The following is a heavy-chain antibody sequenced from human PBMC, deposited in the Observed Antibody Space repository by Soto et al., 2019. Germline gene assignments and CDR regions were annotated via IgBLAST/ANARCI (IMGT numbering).Heavy chain of an antibody. V-gene: IGHV1-69*13. CDR2: IIPIFGTA. J-gene: IGHJ5*02. Sequence: ASVKVSCKASGGTFSSYAISWVRQAPGQGLEWMGGIIPIFGTANYAQKFQGRVTITADESTSTAYMELSSLRSEDTAVYYCARDIYDILTGPGDGLWFDPWGQGTLVTVSS. CDR3: ARDIYDILTGPGDGLWFDP. CDR1: GGTFSSYA. D-gene: IGHD3-9*01.